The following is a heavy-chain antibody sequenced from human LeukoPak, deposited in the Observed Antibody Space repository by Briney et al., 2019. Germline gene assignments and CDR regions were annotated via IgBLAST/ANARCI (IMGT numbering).Heavy chain of an antibody. D-gene: IGHD3-22*01. CDR1: GFTVSSNY. J-gene: IGHJ4*02. Sequence: AGGSLRLSCAASGFTVSSNYMSWVRQAPGKGLEWVSVIYSGGSTYYADSVKGRLTISRDNSKNTLYLQMNSLRAEDTAVYYCARDYYDSSGYYYVWGQGTLVTVSS. V-gene: IGHV3-53*01. CDR2: IYSGGST. CDR3: ARDYYDSSGYYYV.